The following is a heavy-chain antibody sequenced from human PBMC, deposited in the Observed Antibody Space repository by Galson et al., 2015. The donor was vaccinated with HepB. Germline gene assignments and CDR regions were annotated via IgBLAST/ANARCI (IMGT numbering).Heavy chain of an antibody. D-gene: IGHD3-10*01. CDR3: AGLLWFGELLWDAFDI. Sequence: SLRLSCAASGFTFSSYGMHWVRQAPGKGLEWVAVISYDGSNKYYADSVKGRFTISRDNSKNTLYLQMNSLRAEDTAVYYCAGLLWFGELLWDAFDIWGQGTMVTVSS. CDR1: GFTFSSYG. CDR2: ISYDGSNK. V-gene: IGHV3-30*03. J-gene: IGHJ3*02.